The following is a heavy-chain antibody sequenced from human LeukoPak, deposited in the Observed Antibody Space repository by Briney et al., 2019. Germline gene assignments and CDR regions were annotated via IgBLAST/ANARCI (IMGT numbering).Heavy chain of an antibody. CDR3: ARDLGDSGYDFGY. D-gene: IGHD5-12*01. V-gene: IGHV3-53*01. J-gene: IGHJ4*02. Sequence: GGSLRLSCAASGFTFSSYSMNWVRQAPGKGLEWVSVIYSGGSTYYADSVKGRFTISRDNSKNTLYLQMNSLRAEDTAVYYCARDLGDSGYDFGYWGQGTLVTVSS. CDR2: IYSGGST. CDR1: GFTFSSYS.